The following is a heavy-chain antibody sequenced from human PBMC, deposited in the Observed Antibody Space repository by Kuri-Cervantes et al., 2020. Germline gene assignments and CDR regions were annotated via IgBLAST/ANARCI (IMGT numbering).Heavy chain of an antibody. CDR2: INHSGST. Sequence: SETLSLTCAVYGGSFSGYYWSWIRQPPGKGLEWIGEINHSGSTIYNPSLKSRVTISVDTSKNQFSLKLSSVTAADTAVYYCARVKISGSYQRGYYFDYWGQGTLVTVSS. CDR1: GGSFSGYY. V-gene: IGHV4-34*01. D-gene: IGHD1-26*01. J-gene: IGHJ4*02. CDR3: ARVKISGSYQRGYYFDY.